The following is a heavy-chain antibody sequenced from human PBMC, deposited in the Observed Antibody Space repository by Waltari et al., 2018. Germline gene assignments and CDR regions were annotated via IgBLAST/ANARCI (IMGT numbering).Heavy chain of an antibody. D-gene: IGHD6-6*01. Sequence: QVQLQESGPGLVKPSETLSLTCTVSGGSISSHYWSWIRQPPGKGLEWIGYIYYSGSTNDNPSLKSRVTISVDTSKNQCSLKLSSVTAADTAVYYCARVAAREYYFDYWGQGTLVTVSS. CDR2: IYYSGST. CDR3: ARVAAREYYFDY. CDR1: GGSISSHY. J-gene: IGHJ4*02. V-gene: IGHV4-59*11.